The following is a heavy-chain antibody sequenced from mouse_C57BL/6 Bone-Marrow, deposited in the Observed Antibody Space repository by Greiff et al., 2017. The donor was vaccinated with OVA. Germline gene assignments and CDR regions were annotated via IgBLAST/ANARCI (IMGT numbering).Heavy chain of an antibody. V-gene: IGHV1-4*01. CDR2: IDPTNDYT. CDR3: TREYCFDY. J-gene: IGHJ2*01. Sequence: QVQLQQSGAELARPGASVKMSCKASGYTFTSYTIHWVKQRPGQGLEWIGYIDPTNDYTNYNQKFKGKATLTADKSSSTAYMQLSSLTSEDSAVYYCTREYCFDYWGQGTTLTVSS. CDR1: GYTFTSYT.